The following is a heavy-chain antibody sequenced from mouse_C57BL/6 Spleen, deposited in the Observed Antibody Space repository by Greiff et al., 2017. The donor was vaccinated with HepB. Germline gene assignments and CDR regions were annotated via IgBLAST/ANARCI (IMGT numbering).Heavy chain of an antibody. V-gene: IGHV3-6*01. CDR3: AKVHYGNYLYYFDY. CDR1: GYSITSGSY. Sequence: EVHLVESGPGLVKPSQSLSLTCSVTGYSITSGSYWNWLRQFPGNKLEWMGYISYDGSNNYNPSLKNRISITRDTSKNQFFLKLNSVTTEDTATYNCAKVHYGNYLYYFDYWGHGTTLTGSS. CDR2: ISYDGSN. J-gene: IGHJ2*01. D-gene: IGHD2-1*01.